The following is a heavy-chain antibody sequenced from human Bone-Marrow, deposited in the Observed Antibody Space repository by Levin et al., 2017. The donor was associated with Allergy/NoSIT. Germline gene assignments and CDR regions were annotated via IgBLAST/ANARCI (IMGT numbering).Heavy chain of an antibody. CDR3: ARDQRPSNIVVVPAAIQGPPTPQLNWFDP. Sequence: SETLSLTCTVSGGSISSSSYYWGWIRQPPGKGLEWIGSIYYSGSTYYNPSLKSRVTISVDTSKNQFSLKLSSVTAADTAVYYCARDQRPSNIVVVPAAIQGPPTPQLNWFDPWGQGTLVTVSS. D-gene: IGHD2-2*02. J-gene: IGHJ5*02. CDR1: GGSISSSSYY. CDR2: IYYSGST. V-gene: IGHV4-39*07.